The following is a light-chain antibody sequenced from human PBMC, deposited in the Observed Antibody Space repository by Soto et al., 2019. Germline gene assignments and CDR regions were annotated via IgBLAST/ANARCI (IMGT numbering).Light chain of an antibody. CDR3: CSYAGESSLV. CDR1: SGDVGRYNL. Sequence: QSALTQAASVSGSPGQSITISCTGTSGDVGRYNLVSWYQQYPGKAPKLLIYEVNKRPPGTSSRFSGSKSGYTASLTISGLQAEDEADYYCCSYAGESSLVFGSGTKVTVL. CDR2: EVN. V-gene: IGLV2-23*02. J-gene: IGLJ6*01.